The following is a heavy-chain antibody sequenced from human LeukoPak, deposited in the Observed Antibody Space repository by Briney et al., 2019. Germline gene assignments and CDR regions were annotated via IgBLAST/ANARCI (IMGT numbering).Heavy chain of an antibody. CDR3: ARYFNSNGYSSLRGDY. CDR2: ISSSSSYI. CDR1: GFTFSSYS. Sequence: GGSLRLSCAASGFTFSSYSMNWVRQAPGKGLEWVSSISSSSSYIYYADSVKGRFTISRDNAKNSLYLQMNSLRAEDTAVYYCARYFNSNGYSSLRGDYWGQGTLVTVSS. D-gene: IGHD3-22*01. J-gene: IGHJ4*02. V-gene: IGHV3-21*01.